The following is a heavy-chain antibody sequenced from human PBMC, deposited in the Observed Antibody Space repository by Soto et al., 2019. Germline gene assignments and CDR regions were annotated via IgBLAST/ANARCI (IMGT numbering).Heavy chain of an antibody. Sequence: GGSLRLSCAASGFTFSSYAMSWVRQAPGKGLEWVSAISGSGGSTYYADSVKGRFTISRDNSKNTLYLQMNSLRAEDTAVYYCGRYDYDTRGYYYGHHWGQGALVTVSS. V-gene: IGHV3-23*01. CDR2: ISGSGGST. CDR3: GRYDYDTRGYYYGHH. D-gene: IGHD3-22*01. CDR1: GFTFSSYA. J-gene: IGHJ5*02.